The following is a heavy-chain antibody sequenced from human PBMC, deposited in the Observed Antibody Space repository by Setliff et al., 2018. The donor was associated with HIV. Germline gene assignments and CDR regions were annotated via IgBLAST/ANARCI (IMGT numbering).Heavy chain of an antibody. Sequence: PSETLSLTCTVSGDSSSNDYWTWVRQPPGKGLEWIGNIHTSGTTKYNPSLKSRVTMSVDTSKNQLSLTLSSLTAADTAVYYCARDRPPSTVDMLGAFDRWGQGTMVT. D-gene: IGHD4-17*01. V-gene: IGHV4-59*01. J-gene: IGHJ3*02. CDR1: GDSSSNDY. CDR2: IHTSGTT. CDR3: ARDRPPSTVDMLGAFDR.